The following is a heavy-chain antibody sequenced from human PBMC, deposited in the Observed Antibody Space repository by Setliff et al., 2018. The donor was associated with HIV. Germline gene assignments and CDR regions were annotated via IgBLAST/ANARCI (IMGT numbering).Heavy chain of an antibody. CDR2: LSGESRRT. V-gene: IGHV3-23*01. Sequence: GVSLRLSCAASGFMFSDYAMSWVRQVPGKGLEWVSILSGESRRTSYADSVKGRFTISRDNSKNTMYLQMNSLRAEDTALYYRAKRGDIAGVIYIDFWGQGTLVTVSS. CDR1: GFMFSDYA. CDR3: AKRGDIAGVIYIDF. D-gene: IGHD1-26*01. J-gene: IGHJ4*02.